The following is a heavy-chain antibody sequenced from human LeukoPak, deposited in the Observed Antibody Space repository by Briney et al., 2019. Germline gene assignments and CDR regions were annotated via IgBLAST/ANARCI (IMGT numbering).Heavy chain of an antibody. J-gene: IGHJ4*02. CDR2: IYYSGST. CDR1: AFSIINISYY. Sequence: PSETLSLTCTVYAFSIINISYYSGSIRQPPGNGLDWIGSIYYSGSTYYNPSPNTRVTISLNTSKTQFSLKLSSVTAAGRAVYYCARHPLRYFDWWGGTPYGEYYFDYWGQGTLVTVSS. D-gene: IGHD3-9*01. CDR3: ARHPLRYFDWWGGTPYGEYYFDY. V-gene: IGHV4-39*01.